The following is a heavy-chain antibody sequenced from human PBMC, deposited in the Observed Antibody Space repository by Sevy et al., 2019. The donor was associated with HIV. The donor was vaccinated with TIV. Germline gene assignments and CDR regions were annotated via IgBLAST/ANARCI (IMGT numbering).Heavy chain of an antibody. CDR3: AEPCFPLGRRCESAFDI. J-gene: IGHJ3*02. D-gene: IGHD1-1*01. V-gene: IGHV3-23*01. CDR2: ISGGGGST. Sequence: GGSLRLSCAASGFTFSSYAMSWVRQAPGKGLEWVSAISGGGGSTYYADSVKGRFTISRDNSKNTLYLQMNSLRAEDTAVYYGAEPCFPLGRRCESAFDIWGQGTLVTVSS. CDR1: GFTFSSYA.